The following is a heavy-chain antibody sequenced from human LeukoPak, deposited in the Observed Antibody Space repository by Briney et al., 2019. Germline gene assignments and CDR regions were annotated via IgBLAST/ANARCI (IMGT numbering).Heavy chain of an antibody. V-gene: IGHV3-21*01. CDR3: ARDLGLYYYDSSGYSSDY. J-gene: IGHJ4*02. CDR1: GFTFSSYS. CDR2: ISSSSSYI. D-gene: IGHD3-22*01. Sequence: GGSLRLSCAASGFTFSSYSMNWVRQAPGKGLEWVSSISSSSSYIYYADSVKGRFTISRDNAKNSLYLQMNSLGAEDTAVYYCARDLGLYYYDSSGYSSDYWGQGTLVTVSS.